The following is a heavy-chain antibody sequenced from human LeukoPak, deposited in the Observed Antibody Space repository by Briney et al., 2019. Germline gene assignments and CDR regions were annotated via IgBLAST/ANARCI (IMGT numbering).Heavy chain of an antibody. CDR2: ISSSSSYI. CDR1: GFTFSSYS. D-gene: IGHD3-22*01. Sequence: GGSLRLSCAASGFTFSSYSMNWVRQAPGKGLEWVSSISSSSSYIYYADSVKGRFTISRDNAKNSLYLQMNSLKAEDTAVYYCARGIFGYYDSIPTSDYWGQGTLVTVSS. V-gene: IGHV3-21*01. J-gene: IGHJ4*02. CDR3: ARGIFGYYDSIPTSDY.